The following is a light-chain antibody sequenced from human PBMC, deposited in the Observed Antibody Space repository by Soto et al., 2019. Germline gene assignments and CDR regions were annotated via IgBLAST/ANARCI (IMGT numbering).Light chain of an antibody. CDR1: QGIAPY. V-gene: IGKV1-27*01. J-gene: IGKJ4*01. CDR3: QKYNSAPLT. Sequence: DVQMTQSPSSLSAFVGDRVTITCRASQGIAPYLAWFKQKPGKVPKLLIYATSTLQSGVPSRFSGSGSGTDFTLTISSLQPEDVGTYYCQKYNSAPLTFGGGTKGDIK. CDR2: ATS.